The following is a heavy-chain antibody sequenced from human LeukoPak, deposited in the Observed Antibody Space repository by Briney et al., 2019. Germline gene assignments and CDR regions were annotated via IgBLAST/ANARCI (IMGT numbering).Heavy chain of an antibody. D-gene: IGHD4-17*01. V-gene: IGHV3-48*01. J-gene: IGHJ4*02. CDR1: GFTFSTYS. Sequence: GGSLRLSCAASGFTFSTYSMNWVREAPGKGLEWISYIGGTHDTIIYADSVKGRFTISRDNAKNSLFLQMNSLRAEDTAVYYCARDRDYGFTYWGQGTLVTVSS. CDR2: IGGTHDTI. CDR3: ARDRDYGFTY.